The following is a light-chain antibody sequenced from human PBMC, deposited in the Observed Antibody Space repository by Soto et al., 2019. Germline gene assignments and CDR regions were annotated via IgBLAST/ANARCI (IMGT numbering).Light chain of an antibody. CDR1: QSVGNN. J-gene: IGKJ5*01. CDR2: GAS. Sequence: ELVMSEGPITLSWSRGDGGTLSCRAGQSVGNNLAWPEPNTGQAPGLLIYGASTRATGFPARFSGRGSGTELNLTISRLGSEDFAVYPCQKYIGWPITXGPGTRLDI. V-gene: IGKV3-15*01. CDR3: QKYIGWPIT.